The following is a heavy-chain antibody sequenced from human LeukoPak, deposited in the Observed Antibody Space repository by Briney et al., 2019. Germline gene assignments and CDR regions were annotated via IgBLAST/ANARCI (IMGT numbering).Heavy chain of an antibody. D-gene: IGHD3-9*01. V-gene: IGHV4-39*01. J-gene: IGHJ3*02. CDR3: ARRPFNYDILTRDAFDI. CDR1: GGSISSSSYY. CDR2: IYYSGST. Sequence: SETLSLTCTVSGGSISSSSYYWGWIRQPPGKGLEWIGSIYYSGSTYYNPSLKSRVTISVDTSKNQFSLKLSSVTAADTAVYYCARRPFNYDILTRDAFDIWGQGTMVTVSS.